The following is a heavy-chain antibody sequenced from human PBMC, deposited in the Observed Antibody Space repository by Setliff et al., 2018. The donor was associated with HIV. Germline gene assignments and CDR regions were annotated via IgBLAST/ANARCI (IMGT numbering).Heavy chain of an antibody. J-gene: IGHJ4*02. V-gene: IGHV3-7*05. CDR2: IKQDGGEA. CDR3: ARDWEWRTSGWEARFDY. Sequence: PGGSLRLSCAASGFTFSSYWMTWARQAPGKGLEWVASIKQDGGEAHYVDSLKGRFTISRDNPKNSLYLQMNSLRAEDTAVCYCARDWEWRTSGWEARFDYWGQGTLVTVSS. CDR1: GFTFSSYW. D-gene: IGHD6-19*01.